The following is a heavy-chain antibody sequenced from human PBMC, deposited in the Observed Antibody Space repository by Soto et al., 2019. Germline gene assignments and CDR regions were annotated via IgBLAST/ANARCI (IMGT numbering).Heavy chain of an antibody. D-gene: IGHD3-3*01. V-gene: IGHV3-33*01. CDR2: IWYDGSNK. J-gene: IGHJ6*02. Sequence: PGGSLRLSCAASGFTFSSYGMHWVRQAPGKGLEWVAVIWYDGSNKYYADSVKGRFTISRDNSKNTLYLQMNSLRAEDTAVYYCARVGTIFGVVIDPHYYYYGMDVWGQGTTVTGSS. CDR1: GFTFSSYG. CDR3: ARVGTIFGVVIDPHYYYYGMDV.